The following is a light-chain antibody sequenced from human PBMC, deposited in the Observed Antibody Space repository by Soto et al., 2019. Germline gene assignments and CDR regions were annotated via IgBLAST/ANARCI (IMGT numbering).Light chain of an antibody. J-gene: IGKJ1*01. CDR2: GAC. V-gene: IGKV3-15*01. CDR3: QQYNSWLWT. Sequence: EIVMTESPATPSVSPAEGATLSCRARQSVSSKWPWYQQNAGQAHWLLIYGACTTATGIPARFRCSGSRTAFTLIISTLQSEDSAVYSCQQYNSWLWTLGQGTKVDIK. CDR1: QSVSSK.